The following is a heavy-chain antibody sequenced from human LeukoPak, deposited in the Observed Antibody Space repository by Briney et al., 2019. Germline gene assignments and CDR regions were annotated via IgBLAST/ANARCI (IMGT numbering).Heavy chain of an antibody. CDR3: ARDVRDCSGGSCYRPFDY. CDR2: IYHSGST. D-gene: IGHD2-15*01. V-gene: IGHV4-38-2*02. J-gene: IGHJ4*02. CDR1: GYSISSGCY. Sequence: SETLSLTCTVSGYSISSGCYWGWIRQPPGKGLEWIGSIYHSGSTYYNPSLKSRVTISVDTSKNQFSLKLSSVTAADTAVYYCARDVRDCSGGSCYRPFDYWGQGTLVTVSS.